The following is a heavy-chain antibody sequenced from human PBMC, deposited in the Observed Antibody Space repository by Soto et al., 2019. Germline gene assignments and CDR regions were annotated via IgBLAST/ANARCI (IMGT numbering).Heavy chain of an antibody. CDR3: ARDARNADYDY. D-gene: IGHD3-16*01. Sequence: EVQLVESGGLVVQPGGSLRLACAVSGFTFSSHAMNWVRQAPGKGLEWVAYIHSIRSIIYYADSVKGRFTIYRDNAKNSLYLQMDRLRDEDTAVYYCARDARNADYDYWGQGTLVTGSS. CDR2: IHSIRSII. CDR1: GFTFSSHA. V-gene: IGHV3-48*02. J-gene: IGHJ4*02.